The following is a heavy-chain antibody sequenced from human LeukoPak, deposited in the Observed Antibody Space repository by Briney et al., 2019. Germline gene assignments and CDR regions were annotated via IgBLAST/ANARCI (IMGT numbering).Heavy chain of an antibody. CDR2: IYPVDSDT. V-gene: IGHV5-51*01. D-gene: IGHD3-22*01. CDR3: ARLRVLEGNSYDSSGYSSHHFDY. Sequence: GESLKISCKGSGYTFTSYWIGWVRQMPGKGLEWMGIIYPVDSDTTYSPSFQGHVTLSAAKSISPAYLQWRSLKASDTAMYYCARLRVLEGNSYDSSGYSSHHFDYWGQGTLVTVSS. J-gene: IGHJ4*02. CDR1: GYTFTSYW.